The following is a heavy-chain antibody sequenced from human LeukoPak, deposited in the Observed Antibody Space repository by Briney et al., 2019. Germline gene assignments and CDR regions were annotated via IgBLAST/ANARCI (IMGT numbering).Heavy chain of an antibody. CDR3: ARPSTRGSSYKQLFDY. CDR1: GYTFTGYY. J-gene: IGHJ4*02. V-gene: IGHV1-2*02. CDR2: INPNSGGT. D-gene: IGHD1-26*01. Sequence: ASVKVSCKASGYTFTGYYMHWVRQAPGQGLEWMGWINPNSGGTNYAQKFQGRVTMTRDTSISTAYMELSRLRSDDTAVYYCARPSTRGSSYKQLFDYWGQGTLVTVSS.